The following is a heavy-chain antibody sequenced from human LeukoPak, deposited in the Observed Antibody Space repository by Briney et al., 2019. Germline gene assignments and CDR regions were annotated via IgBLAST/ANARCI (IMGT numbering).Heavy chain of an antibody. Sequence: PGGSLRLSCAASGFIFSDAWMTWVRQAPGKGLEWVSSINDNGGTSTWYADSVKGRFTISRDNSKNTLYLQMNSLRAEDTAVYYCAKEGVQTPSDWYFDLWGRGTLVTVSS. D-gene: IGHD1-26*01. CDR3: AKEGVQTPSDWYFDL. CDR1: GFIFSDAW. CDR2: INDNGGTST. J-gene: IGHJ2*01. V-gene: IGHV3-23*01.